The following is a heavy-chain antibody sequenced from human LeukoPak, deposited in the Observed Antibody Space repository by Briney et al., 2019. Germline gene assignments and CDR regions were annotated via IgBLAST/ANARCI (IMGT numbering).Heavy chain of an antibody. CDR2: ISGSGTST. CDR1: GVSFRSYA. Sequence: GGSLRLSCAASGVSFRSYAMSWVRQAPGKGLEWVLAISGSGTSTYYADSVKGRFTISRYNSKNTRYPQMNSQRPGNTAVYYGERTYYYDSSDDYWGQGTLVTVSS. CDR3: ERTYYYDSSDDY. V-gene: IGHV3-23*01. D-gene: IGHD3-22*01. J-gene: IGHJ4*02.